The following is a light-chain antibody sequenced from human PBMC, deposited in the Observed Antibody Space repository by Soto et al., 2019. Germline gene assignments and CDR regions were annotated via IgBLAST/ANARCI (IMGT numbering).Light chain of an antibody. CDR2: EVN. Sequence: QSAVTQPPSASGSPGQSVTISCTGTRSDVGGYNYVSWYQQHPGKAPKLMIYEVNQRPSGVPDRFSGSKSGNTASLTVSGLQAEDEADYYCSSYAGSNNSVFGTGTKVTVL. CDR1: RSDVGGYNY. V-gene: IGLV2-8*01. J-gene: IGLJ1*01. CDR3: SSYAGSNNSV.